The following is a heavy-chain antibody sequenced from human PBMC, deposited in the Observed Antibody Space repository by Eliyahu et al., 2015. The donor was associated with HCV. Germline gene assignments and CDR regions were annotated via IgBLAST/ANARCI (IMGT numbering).Heavy chain of an antibody. CDR1: GYTFTSYS. Sequence: QVHLVQSGADVKKPGASVKVSCKASGYTFTSYSIPWXXQAPGQGLEWMGTINPRDGSTNYAQKLQGRVTMTRDTSTSTVYMEVSGLRSEDTAVYYCARSTSPVWVIAFGGLVVHNWLDPWGQGTLVTVSS. D-gene: IGHD3-16*02. CDR3: ARSTSPVWVIAFGGLVVHNWLDP. V-gene: IGHV1-46*04. CDR2: INPRDGST. J-gene: IGHJ5*02.